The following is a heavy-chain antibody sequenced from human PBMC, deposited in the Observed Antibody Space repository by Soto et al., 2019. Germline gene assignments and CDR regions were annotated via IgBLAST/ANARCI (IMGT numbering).Heavy chain of an antibody. Sequence: DVQLVESGGGLVQPGGSLRLSCEASGFTFSGYDMHWVRQAAGERLEWVSAIATSGNTYYAGSMKGRLAISRENAKNSLYLQINNVSAGDTAVYYCAREYVDWGYWYFDLWGRGTLVTVSS. CDR2: IATSGNT. CDR1: GFTFSGYD. J-gene: IGHJ2*01. D-gene: IGHD3-9*01. V-gene: IGHV3-13*01. CDR3: AREYVDWGYWYFDL.